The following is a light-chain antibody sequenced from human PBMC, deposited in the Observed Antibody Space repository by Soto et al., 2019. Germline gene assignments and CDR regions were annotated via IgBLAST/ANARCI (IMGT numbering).Light chain of an antibody. CDR1: QSISSW. Sequence: DIQMTQSPSTLSASVGDRVTITCRASQSISSWLAWYQQKPGKAPKLLIYKASSLESGVPSRFSGSGSGTEFTLTISSLQPDYFATYYCQQYYSFRTFGQGTKV. CDR3: QQYYSFRT. V-gene: IGKV1-5*03. J-gene: IGKJ1*01. CDR2: KAS.